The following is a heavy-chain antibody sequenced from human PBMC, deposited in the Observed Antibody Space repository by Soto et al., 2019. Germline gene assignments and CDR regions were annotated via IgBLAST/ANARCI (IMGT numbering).Heavy chain of an antibody. D-gene: IGHD5-18*01. Sequence: GGSLRLSCAASGLTFGNYWVHWVRQVPGKGLVWISRINSDGSSTSYADSVKGRFTISRDNAKNTLYLQMNSLRAEDTAVYYCARGSGFSYGPLDYWGQGTLVTVSS. CDR1: GLTFGNYW. J-gene: IGHJ4*02. CDR3: ARGSGFSYGPLDY. CDR2: INSDGSST. V-gene: IGHV3-74*01.